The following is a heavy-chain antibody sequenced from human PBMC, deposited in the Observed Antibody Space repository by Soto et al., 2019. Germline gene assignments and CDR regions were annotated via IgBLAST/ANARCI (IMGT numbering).Heavy chain of an antibody. CDR1: GFTFSSYS. CDR2: ISSSSSYI. V-gene: IGHV3-21*01. J-gene: IGHJ4*02. D-gene: IGHD3-10*01. Sequence: GGSLRLSCAASGFTFSSYSMNWVRQAPGKGLEWVSSISSSSSYIYYADSVKGRFTISRDNAKNSLYLQMNSLRAEDTAVYYCAREARPLWFGELPNDYWGQGTLVTVSS. CDR3: AREARPLWFGELPNDY.